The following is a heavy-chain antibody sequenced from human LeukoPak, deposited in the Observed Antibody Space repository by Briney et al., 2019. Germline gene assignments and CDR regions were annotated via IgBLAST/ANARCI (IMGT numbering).Heavy chain of an antibody. D-gene: IGHD5-24*01. J-gene: IGHJ4*02. CDR2: ISGSGGST. CDR1: GFTFSSYG. CDR3: AKDPMATIPMYYFDY. Sequence: GGSLRLSRAASGFTFSSYGMSWVRQAPGKGLEWVSAISGSGGSTYYADSVKGRFTISRDNSKNTLYLQMNSLRAEDTAVYYCAKDPMATIPMYYFDYWGQGTLVTVSS. V-gene: IGHV3-23*01.